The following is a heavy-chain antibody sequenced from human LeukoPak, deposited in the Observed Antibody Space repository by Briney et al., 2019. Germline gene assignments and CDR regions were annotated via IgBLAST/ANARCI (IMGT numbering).Heavy chain of an antibody. CDR1: GGSISNGGYY. J-gene: IGHJ3*02. V-gene: IGHV4-31*03. Sequence: TSETLSLTCTVSGGSISNGGYYWSWIRQHPGKGLEWIGYIYYSGSTDYNPSLKSRVIISVDTSKKQFSLKLSSVTAADTAVYYCARDHDSSDAFDIWGQGTMVTVSS. D-gene: IGHD3-22*01. CDR2: IYYSGST. CDR3: ARDHDSSDAFDI.